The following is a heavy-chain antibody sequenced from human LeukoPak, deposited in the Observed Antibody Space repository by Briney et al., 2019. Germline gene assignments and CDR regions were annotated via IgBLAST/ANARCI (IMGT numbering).Heavy chain of an antibody. J-gene: IGHJ5*02. V-gene: IGHV4-34*01. CDR2: INHSGST. D-gene: IGHD2-2*01. CDR1: GGSFSGYY. CDR3: ARGGDIVVVPATLAWFDP. Sequence: SETLSLTCAVYGGSFSGYYWSWIRQPPGKGLEWTGEINHSGSTNYNPSLKSRVTISVDTSKNQFSLKLSSVTAADTAVYYCARGGDIVVVPATLAWFDPWGQGTLVTVSS.